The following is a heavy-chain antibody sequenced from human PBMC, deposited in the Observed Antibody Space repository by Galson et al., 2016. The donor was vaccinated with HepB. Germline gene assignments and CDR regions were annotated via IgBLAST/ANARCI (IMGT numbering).Heavy chain of an antibody. D-gene: IGHD4-17*01. J-gene: IGHJ4*02. Sequence: ETLSLTCSVSGGSISSSAYWGWIRQPPGRGLEWFANIHSIGTTDYKSSPKGQVTISLDKFKIQFSLKLNSVTAADTAFYYCARPRDYGFDNWGQGTLVTVYS. CDR3: ARPRDYGFDN. V-gene: IGHV4-39*01. CDR2: IHSIGTT. CDR1: GGSISSSAY.